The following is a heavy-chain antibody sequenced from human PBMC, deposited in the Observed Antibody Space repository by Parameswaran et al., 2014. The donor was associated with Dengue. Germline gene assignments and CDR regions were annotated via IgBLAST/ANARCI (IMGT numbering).Heavy chain of an antibody. V-gene: IGHV1-NL1*01. J-gene: IGHJ4*02. Sequence: WVRQAPGQGHSGWDASTPYNDNTHYAQKFRGRVTITSDRSVSTAYMELSSLRSEDMVVYSCVRDSALGHLRYFDLVIMESDYWGQGTLVTVSS. CDR2: STPYNDNT. CDR3: VRDSALGHLRYFDLVIMESDY. D-gene: IGHD3-9*01.